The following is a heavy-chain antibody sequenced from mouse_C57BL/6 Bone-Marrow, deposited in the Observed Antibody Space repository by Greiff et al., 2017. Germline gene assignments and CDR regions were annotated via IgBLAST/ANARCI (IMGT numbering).Heavy chain of an antibody. D-gene: IGHD2-3*01. CDR1: GYAFSSSW. J-gene: IGHJ3*01. Sequence: QVQLKQSGPELVKPGASVKISCKASGYAFSSSWMHWVKQRPGKGLEWIGRIYPGDGDTNYNGKFKGKATLTADKSSSTAYMQLSSLTSEDSAVYCGARSRGWLLRSLFAYWGQGTLVTVSA. CDR2: IYPGDGDT. CDR3: ARSRGWLLRSLFAY. V-gene: IGHV1-82*01.